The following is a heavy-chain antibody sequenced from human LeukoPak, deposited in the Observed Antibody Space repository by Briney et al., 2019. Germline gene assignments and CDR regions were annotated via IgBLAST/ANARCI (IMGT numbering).Heavy chain of an antibody. J-gene: IGHJ4*02. Sequence: PSETLSLICAVYGGSFSGYYWSWIRQPPGKGLEWIGEINHSGSTNYNPSLKSRVTISVDTSKNQFSLKLSSVTAADTAVYYCAITYYDSSGYYFDYWGQGTLVTVSS. V-gene: IGHV4-34*01. CDR1: GGSFSGYY. D-gene: IGHD3-22*01. CDR2: INHSGST. CDR3: AITYYDSSGYYFDY.